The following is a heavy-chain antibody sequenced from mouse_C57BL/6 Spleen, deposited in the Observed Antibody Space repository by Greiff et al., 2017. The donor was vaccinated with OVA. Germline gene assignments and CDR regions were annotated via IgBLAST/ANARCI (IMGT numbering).Heavy chain of an antibody. CDR1: GYTFTSYW. Sequence: QVQLQQPGAELVLPGASVKLSCKASGYTFTSYWMHWVKQRPGQGLEWIGMIHPNSGSTNYNEKFKSKATLTVDKSSSTAYMQLSSLTSEDSAVYYCARDSPGYAWFAYWGQGTLVTVSA. D-gene: IGHD3-2*02. J-gene: IGHJ3*01. V-gene: IGHV1-64*01. CDR3: ARDSPGYAWFAY. CDR2: IHPNSGST.